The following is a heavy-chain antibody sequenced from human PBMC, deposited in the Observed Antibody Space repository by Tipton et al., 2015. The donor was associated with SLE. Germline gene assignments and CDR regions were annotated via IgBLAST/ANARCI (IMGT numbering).Heavy chain of an antibody. V-gene: IGHV4-39*07. D-gene: IGHD7-27*01. Sequence: TLSLTCSVSGGSINTDTDYWNWIRQSPGRGLEWIGSIYSSGSTYYNPSLKSRVSISTDTSKNQVSLKLISVTAADTAIYYCARDPNGGYGSFDYWGLGALVTVSS. CDR2: IYSSGST. CDR3: ARDPNGGYGSFDY. J-gene: IGHJ4*02. CDR1: GGSINTDTDY.